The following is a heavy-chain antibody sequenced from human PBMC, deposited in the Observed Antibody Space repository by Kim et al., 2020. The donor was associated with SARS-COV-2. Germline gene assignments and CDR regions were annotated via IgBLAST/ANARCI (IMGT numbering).Heavy chain of an antibody. CDR2: ISWNSGSI. CDR3: AKDIDGSGWRDAFDI. V-gene: IGHV3-9*01. D-gene: IGHD6-19*01. J-gene: IGHJ3*02. CDR1: GFTFDDYA. Sequence: GGSLRLSCAASGFTFDDYAMHWVRQAPGKGLEWVSGISWNSGSIGYADSVKGRFTISRDNAKNSLYLQMNSLRAEDTALYYCAKDIDGSGWRDAFDIWGQGTMVTVSS.